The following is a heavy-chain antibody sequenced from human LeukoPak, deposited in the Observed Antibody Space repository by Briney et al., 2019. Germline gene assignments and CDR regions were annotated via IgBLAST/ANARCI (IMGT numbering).Heavy chain of an antibody. J-gene: IGHJ3*02. CDR1: GYTFTSYG. V-gene: IGHV1-18*01. CDR3: ARDNGLELVALDAFDI. CDR2: ISAYNGNT. Sequence: EASVKVSCKASGYTFTSYGISWVRQAPGQGLEWMGWISAYNGNTNYAQKLQGRVTMTTDTSTSTAYMELRSLRSDDTAVYYCARDNGLELVALDAFDIWGQGTMVTVSS. D-gene: IGHD3-10*01.